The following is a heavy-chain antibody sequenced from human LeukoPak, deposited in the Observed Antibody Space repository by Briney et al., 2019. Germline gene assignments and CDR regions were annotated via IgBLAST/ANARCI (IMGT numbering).Heavy chain of an antibody. D-gene: IGHD3-10*01. CDR1: GFTFSSYS. CDR2: ISSSSYI. J-gene: IGHJ4*02. Sequence: GGSLRLSCAASGFTFSSYSMNWVRQAPGKGLEWVSSISSSSYIYYADSVKGRFTISRDNAKNSLYLQMNSLRAEDTAVYYCARDKRGSGSYQYWGQGTLVTVSS. V-gene: IGHV3-21*01. CDR3: ARDKRGSGSYQY.